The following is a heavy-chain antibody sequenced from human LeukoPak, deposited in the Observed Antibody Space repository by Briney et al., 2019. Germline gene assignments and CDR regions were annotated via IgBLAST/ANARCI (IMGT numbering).Heavy chain of an antibody. J-gene: IGHJ4*02. CDR3: ARGYYDSSGYYIDY. Sequence: SETLSLTCTVSGGSISSGDYYWSWIRQPPGTGLEWIGYIYYSGSTYYNPSLKSRVTISVDTSKNQFSLKLSSVTAADTAVYYCARGYYDSSGYYIDYWGQGTLVIVSS. V-gene: IGHV4-30-4*01. CDR2: IYYSGST. D-gene: IGHD3-22*01. CDR1: GGSISSGDYY.